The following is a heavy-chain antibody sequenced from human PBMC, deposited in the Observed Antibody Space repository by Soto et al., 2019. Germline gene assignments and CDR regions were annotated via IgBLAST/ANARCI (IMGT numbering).Heavy chain of an antibody. V-gene: IGHV1-8*01. J-gene: IGHJ4*02. Sequence: ASVKVSCKASGYTFTSYDINWVRQATGQGLEWMGWMNTNSGNTGYAQKFQGRVTMTRNTSISTAYMELRSLRSEDTAVYYCGLCGYSYGCDYWGQGTLVTVSS. D-gene: IGHD5-18*01. CDR2: MNTNSGNT. CDR3: GLCGYSYGCDY. CDR1: GYTFTSYD.